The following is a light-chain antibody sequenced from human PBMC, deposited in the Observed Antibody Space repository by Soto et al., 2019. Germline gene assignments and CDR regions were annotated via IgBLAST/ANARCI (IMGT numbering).Light chain of an antibody. CDR2: DVS. V-gene: IGLV2-14*03. CDR1: SSDVGGYNY. Sequence: QSALTQPASVSGSPGQSITIPCTGTSSDVGGYNYVSWYQQHPGKAPKFMVYDVSNRPSGVSTRFSGSKSGNTASLTISGLLAEDEADYYCSSYTSSSSPVVFGGGTKLTVL. J-gene: IGLJ2*01. CDR3: SSYTSSSSPVV.